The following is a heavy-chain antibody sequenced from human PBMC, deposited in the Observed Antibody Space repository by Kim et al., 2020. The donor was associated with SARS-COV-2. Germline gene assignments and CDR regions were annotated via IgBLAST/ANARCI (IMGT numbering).Heavy chain of an antibody. Sequence: ADSVRGRFTISRDNSKNTLYLKMSSLRAEDTAVYYGARDMGGLRGGALKEWGQGTLVTVSS. J-gene: IGHJ4*02. V-gene: IGHV3-30*07. D-gene: IGHD3-16*01. CDR3: ARDMGGLRGGALKE.